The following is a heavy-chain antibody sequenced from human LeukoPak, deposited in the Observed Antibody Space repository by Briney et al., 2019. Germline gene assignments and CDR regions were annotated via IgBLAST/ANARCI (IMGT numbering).Heavy chain of an antibody. Sequence: GGSLRLSCAASGFDLTTYATTWVRQAPAKGLEWASSIRIGGGGTYYADSVKGRFTISRDNSENTLHLQMNNLRVEDTARYFCARCMVLSQGWCNWFDPWGQGTLVTVSS. D-gene: IGHD6-13*01. CDR2: IRIGGGGT. V-gene: IGHV3-23*01. CDR1: GFDLTTYA. CDR3: ARCMVLSQGWCNWFDP. J-gene: IGHJ5*02.